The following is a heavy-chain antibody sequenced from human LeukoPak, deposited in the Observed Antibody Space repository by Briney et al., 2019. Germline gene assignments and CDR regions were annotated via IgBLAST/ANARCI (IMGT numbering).Heavy chain of an antibody. J-gene: IGHJ4*02. CDR3: AKDVGKWESLHFFDY. Sequence: GGSLRLSCAASGFTFSNAYMNWVRQAPGKGLEWVGRIKPKTDGETTEYAAPVKGRFSISRDDSKNMLYLQMNSLRGDDTAVYYCAKDVGKWESLHFFDYWGQGTLVTVSS. CDR1: GFTFSNAY. CDR2: IKPKTDGETT. D-gene: IGHD1-26*01. V-gene: IGHV3-15*07.